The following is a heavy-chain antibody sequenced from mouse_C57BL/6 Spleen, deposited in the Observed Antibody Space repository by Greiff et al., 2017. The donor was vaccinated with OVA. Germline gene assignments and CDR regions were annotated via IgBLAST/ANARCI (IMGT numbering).Heavy chain of an antibody. CDR3: ARWITTVVATTGHFDY. CDR2: IWWDDDK. CDR1: GFSLSTFGMG. V-gene: IGHV8-8*01. Sequence: QVTLKVSGPGILQPSQTLSLTCSFSGFSLSTFGMGVGWIRQPSGKGLEWLAHIWWDDDKYYNPALKSRLTISKDTSKNQVFLKIANVDTADTATYYCARWITTVVATTGHFDYWGQGTTLTVSS. D-gene: IGHD1-1*01. J-gene: IGHJ2*01.